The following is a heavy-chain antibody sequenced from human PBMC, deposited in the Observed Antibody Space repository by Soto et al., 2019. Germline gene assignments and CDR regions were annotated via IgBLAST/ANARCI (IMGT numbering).Heavy chain of an antibody. Sequence: QVHLQESGPGLVKPSETLSLTCTVSGGSISGYYWSWIWQPPGKGLEWIGYINYSGRTTYNPSLKSRITISVDTSKNQFSLNLSSVTAADTAVYYCARHPFSNIWSLDIWGQGTMVSVSS. J-gene: IGHJ3*02. D-gene: IGHD6-13*01. CDR1: GGSISGYY. CDR3: ARHPFSNIWSLDI. CDR2: INYSGRT. V-gene: IGHV4-59*08.